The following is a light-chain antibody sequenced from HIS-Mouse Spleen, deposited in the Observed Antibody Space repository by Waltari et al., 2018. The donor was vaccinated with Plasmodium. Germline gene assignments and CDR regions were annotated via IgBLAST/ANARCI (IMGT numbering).Light chain of an antibody. Sequence: IRMTQSPSSFSASTGDRVTITCRASQGISSYLAWYQQKPGKASKLLIYAASTLQSGVRSRFSGSGSETEFTLTISCLQSEDFATYYCQQYYSDPYTFGQGTKLEIK. V-gene: IGKV1-8*01. CDR2: AAS. J-gene: IGKJ2*01. CDR1: QGISSY. CDR3: QQYYSDPYT.